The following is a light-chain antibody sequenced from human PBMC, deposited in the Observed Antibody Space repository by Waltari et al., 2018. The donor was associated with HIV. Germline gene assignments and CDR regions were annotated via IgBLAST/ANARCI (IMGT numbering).Light chain of an antibody. CDR3: AAWHDSLNGSWV. CDR1: SSRIDSIT. J-gene: IGLJ3*02. Sequence: QSLLTQPPSASGTPGQRVTTSCSGSSSRIDSITVHRYQQPPGTAPNLLNYSNNQRPSGVPDRCSGSKSGTSASLAISGLQSEDEADYYCAAWHDSLNGSWVFGGGTKLTVL. V-gene: IGLV1-44*01. CDR2: SNN.